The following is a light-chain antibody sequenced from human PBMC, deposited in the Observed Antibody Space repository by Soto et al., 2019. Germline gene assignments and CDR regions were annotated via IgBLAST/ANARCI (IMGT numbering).Light chain of an antibody. CDR1: QSVGSN. Sequence: EIVMTQSPATLSVSPGERATLSCRASQSVGSNLAWYQQKPGQAPRLLIYGSSTTATGIPARFSGSGSGTEFTLTIRSLQSEDFAVYYCQQYNNWPPYTFGQGTKLEI. CDR2: GSS. CDR3: QQYNNWPPYT. V-gene: IGKV3-15*01. J-gene: IGKJ2*01.